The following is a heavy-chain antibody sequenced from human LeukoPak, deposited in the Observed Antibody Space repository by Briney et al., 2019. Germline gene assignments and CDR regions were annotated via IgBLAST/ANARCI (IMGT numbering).Heavy chain of an antibody. CDR2: INPKSGGT. V-gene: IGHV1-2*02. CDR1: GYTFTGYF. J-gene: IGHJ4*02. CDR3: VRSRLSLVGATTFDY. D-gene: IGHD1-26*01. Sequence: GASVKVSCKASGYTFTGYFMHWVRQAPGQGLKWVGWINPKSGGTNYAQKFQGRVTVTRDMSINTAYVELSRLTSDDTAVYYCVRSRLSLVGATTFDYWGQGSLVTVSS.